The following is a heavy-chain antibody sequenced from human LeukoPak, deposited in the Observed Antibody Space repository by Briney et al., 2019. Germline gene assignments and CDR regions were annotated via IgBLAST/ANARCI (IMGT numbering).Heavy chain of an antibody. CDR3: ARGNENDFWSGYSAFDY. CDR1: GGSFSGYY. J-gene: IGHJ4*02. Sequence: SETLSLTCAVYGGSFSGYYWSWIRQPPGKGLEWIGEINHSGSTNYDPSLKSRATISVDTSKNQFSLKLSSVTAADTAVYYCARGNENDFWSGYSAFDYWGQGTLVTVSS. CDR2: INHSGST. D-gene: IGHD3-3*01. V-gene: IGHV4-34*01.